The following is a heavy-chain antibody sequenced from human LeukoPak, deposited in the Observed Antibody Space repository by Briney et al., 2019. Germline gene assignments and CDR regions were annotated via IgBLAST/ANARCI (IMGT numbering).Heavy chain of an antibody. Sequence: ASVKVSCKASGYTFTSYGISWVRQAPGQGLEWMGWISAYNGNTNYAQKLQGRVTMTTDTSTSTAYMQLRSLRSDATAVYYCVRVSVTGDFDYWGQGTLVTVSS. CDR2: ISAYNGNT. CDR1: GYTFTSYG. D-gene: IGHD7-27*01. CDR3: VRVSVTGDFDY. V-gene: IGHV1-18*01. J-gene: IGHJ4*02.